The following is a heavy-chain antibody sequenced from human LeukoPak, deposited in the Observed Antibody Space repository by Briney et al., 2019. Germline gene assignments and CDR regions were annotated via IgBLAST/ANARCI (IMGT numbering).Heavy chain of an antibody. CDR2: IYSSGTT. D-gene: IGHD2-2*01. J-gene: IGHJ6*02. Sequence: SETLSLTCAVSGASIRNTSFYWGWIRQPPGKGLQWIASIYSSGTTYYNPSIKSRITLFVDTSKNQVSLKLRSVTAADTAVYYCARTYDYQYGMDVWGQGTTVTVSS. CDR3: ARTYDYQYGMDV. CDR1: GASIRNTSFY. V-gene: IGHV4-39*01.